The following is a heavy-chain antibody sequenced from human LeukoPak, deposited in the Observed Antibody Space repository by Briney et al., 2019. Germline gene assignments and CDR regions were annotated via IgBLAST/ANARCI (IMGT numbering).Heavy chain of an antibody. V-gene: IGHV4-59*08. Sequence: SETLSLTCTVSGSSINGHWWSWIRQPPGKGLEWIGFIYFNGNILYNPFLKSRVTLSVDTFNNQFSLSLTSVTAADTAVYYCAGLHFASAEEFDPWGQGNLVTVSS. CDR2: IYFNGNI. CDR1: GSSINGHW. J-gene: IGHJ5*02. CDR3: AGLHFASAEEFDP. D-gene: IGHD6-25*01.